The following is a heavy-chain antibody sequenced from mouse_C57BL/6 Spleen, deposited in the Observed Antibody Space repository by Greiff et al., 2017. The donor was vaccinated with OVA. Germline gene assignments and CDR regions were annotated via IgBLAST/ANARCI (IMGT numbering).Heavy chain of an antibody. CDR3: VRQNYGSSYGYYAMDY. D-gene: IGHD1-1*01. CDR2: IRSKSNNYAT. Sequence: EVQLVESGGGLVQPKGSLKLSCAASGFSFNTYAMNWVRQAPGKGLEWVARIRSKSNNYATYYADSVKDRFTISRDDSESMLYLQMNNLKTEDTAMYYRVRQNYGSSYGYYAMDYWGQGTSVTVSS. J-gene: IGHJ4*01. CDR1: GFSFNTYA. V-gene: IGHV10-1*01.